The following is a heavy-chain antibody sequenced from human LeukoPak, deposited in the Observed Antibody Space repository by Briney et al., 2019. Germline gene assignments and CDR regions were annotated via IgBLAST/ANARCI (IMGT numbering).Heavy chain of an antibody. CDR2: ISGSSSYI. Sequence: GGSLRLSCAASGFTFSSYVMHWVRQAPGKGLEWLSSISGSSSYIYYADSVKGRFTISRDNARNSLYLQMKSLRAEDTAVYYCARTPSIVGYTSRELGHWYFDLWGRGTPVTVSS. CDR1: GFTFSSYV. J-gene: IGHJ2*01. D-gene: IGHD6-13*01. CDR3: ARTPSIVGYTSRELGHWYFDL. V-gene: IGHV3-21*01.